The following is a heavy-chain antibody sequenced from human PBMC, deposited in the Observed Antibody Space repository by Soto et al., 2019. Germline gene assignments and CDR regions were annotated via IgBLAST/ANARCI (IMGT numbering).Heavy chain of an antibody. D-gene: IGHD4-4*01. V-gene: IGHV4-59*08. CDR2: IYYSGST. Sequence: SETLSLTCTVAGGSISSYCWSWIRQPPGKGLEWIGYIYYSGSTNYNPSLKSRVTISVDTSKNQFSLKLSSVTAADTAVYYCARNGWGTVTNYYYYYYMDVWGKGTTVTVSS. J-gene: IGHJ6*03. CDR1: GGSISSYC. CDR3: ARNGWGTVTNYYYYYYMDV.